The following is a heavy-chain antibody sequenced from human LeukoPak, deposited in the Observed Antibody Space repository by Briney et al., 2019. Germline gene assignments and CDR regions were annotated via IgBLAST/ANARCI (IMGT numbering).Heavy chain of an antibody. CDR2: SIPILGIA. V-gene: IGHV1-69*04. D-gene: IGHD2-2*02. CDR1: GGTFSSYA. Sequence: SVKVSCKASGGTFSSYAISWVRQAPGQGREWRGRSIPILGIANYAQKFQGRVTITADKSTSTAYMELSSLSSEDTAVYYCARGISVVVPAAIGWFDPWGQGTLVTVSS. J-gene: IGHJ5*02. CDR3: ARGISVVVPAAIGWFDP.